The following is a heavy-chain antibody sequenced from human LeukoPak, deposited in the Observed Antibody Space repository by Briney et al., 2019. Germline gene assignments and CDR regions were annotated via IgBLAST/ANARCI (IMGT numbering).Heavy chain of an antibody. J-gene: IGHJ4*02. D-gene: IGHD6-6*01. V-gene: IGHV3-30*18. CDR3: AKEKAARTKYYFDH. CDR2: ISFDGSNK. CDR1: GFTFSNYG. Sequence: GRSLRLSCAASGFTFSNYGMHWLRQAPGKGLEWVTVISFDGSNKYYARSLKGRFTISRDNSQNTLYLQVNSLRAEDTAVYYCAKEKAARTKYYFDHWGQGTLVTVSS.